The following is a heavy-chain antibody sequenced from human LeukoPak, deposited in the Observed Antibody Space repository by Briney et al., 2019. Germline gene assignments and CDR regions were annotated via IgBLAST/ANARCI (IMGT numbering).Heavy chain of an antibody. CDR1: GYTFTNYY. CDR2: INPAGGST. V-gene: IGHV1-46*01. CDR3: ARAVFDTYFDY. D-gene: IGHD2-21*01. J-gene: IGHJ4*02. Sequence: ASVKVSCKASGYTFTNYYIHWVRQAPGQGLEWMGIINPAGGSTGYAQKFQGRVTMTRDTSTSTVYMELSSLRSEDTAVYYCARAVFDTYFDYWGQGTLVTVSS.